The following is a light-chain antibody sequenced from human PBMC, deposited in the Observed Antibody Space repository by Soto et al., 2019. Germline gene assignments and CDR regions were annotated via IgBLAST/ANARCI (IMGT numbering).Light chain of an antibody. V-gene: IGLV1-44*01. CDR3: AAWDDSLNGYV. CDR2: SNN. J-gene: IGLJ1*01. Sequence: QSVLTQPPSASGTPGQRVTISCSGGSSNIRSNTVDWYQQIPGTAPELLIYSNNQRPSGVPDRFSGSKSGTSASLAISGLQSEDEADYYCAAWDDSLNGYVFGTGTKLTVL. CDR1: SSNIRSNT.